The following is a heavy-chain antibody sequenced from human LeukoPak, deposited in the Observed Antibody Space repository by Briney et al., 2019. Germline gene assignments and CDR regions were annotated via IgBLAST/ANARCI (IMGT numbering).Heavy chain of an antibody. V-gene: IGHV4-39*07. Sequence: SETLSLTCTVSGGSISSGSYYWSWIRQPPGKGLEWIGEINHSGSTNYNPSLKSRVTISVDTSKNQFSLKLSSVTAADTAVYYCARGSTIFDYWGQGTLVTVSS. J-gene: IGHJ4*02. CDR1: GGSISSGSYY. CDR3: ARGSTIFDY. CDR2: INHSGST. D-gene: IGHD5/OR15-5a*01.